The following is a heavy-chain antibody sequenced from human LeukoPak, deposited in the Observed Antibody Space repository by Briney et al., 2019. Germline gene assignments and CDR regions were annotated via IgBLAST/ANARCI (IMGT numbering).Heavy chain of an antibody. J-gene: IGHJ4*02. D-gene: IGHD2-2*01. CDR2: INPNSGGT. CDR3: AREGGTLGYCSSTSCSALDY. CDR1: GYTFTGYY. V-gene: IGHV1-2*02. Sequence: ASVTVSCKASGYTFTGYYMHWVRQAPGQGLEWMGWINPNSGGTNYAQKFQGRVTMTRDTSISTAYMELSRLRSDDTAVYYCAREGGTLGYCSSTSCSALDYWGQGTLATVSS.